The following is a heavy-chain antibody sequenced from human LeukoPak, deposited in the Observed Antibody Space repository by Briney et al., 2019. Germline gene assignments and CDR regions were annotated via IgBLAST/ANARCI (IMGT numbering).Heavy chain of an antibody. CDR2: IWSDATNQ. CDR3: AKDAQRGFDYSKSLEH. V-gene: IGHV3-33*06. Sequence: GRSLRPSCEASGLTFTHYGMHWVRQAQGKGMEWEAGIWSDATNQYYADSVKGRLTISRDNFKKPVSLQMNSLRVEDTALYYCAKDAQRGFDYSKSLEHWGQGVLVTVSS. CDR1: GLTFTHYG. D-gene: IGHD4-11*01. J-gene: IGHJ4*02.